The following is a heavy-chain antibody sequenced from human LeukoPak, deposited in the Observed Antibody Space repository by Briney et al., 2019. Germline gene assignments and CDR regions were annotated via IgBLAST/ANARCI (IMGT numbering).Heavy chain of an antibody. CDR1: GGSISSYY. Sequence: SETLSLTCTVSGGSISSYYWSWLRQPPGKGLEWIGYIYYSGSTNYNPSLKSRVTISVDTSKNQFSLKLSSVTAADTAVYYCAREVGYCSSTSCYKGWFDHWGQGTLVTVSS. V-gene: IGHV4-59*01. CDR2: IYYSGST. J-gene: IGHJ5*02. CDR3: AREVGYCSSTSCYKGWFDH. D-gene: IGHD2-2*02.